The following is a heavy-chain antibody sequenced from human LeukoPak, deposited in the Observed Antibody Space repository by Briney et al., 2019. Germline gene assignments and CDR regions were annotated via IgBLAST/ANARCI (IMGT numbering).Heavy chain of an antibody. J-gene: IGHJ4*02. CDR2: ITTSGGGT. Sequence: GSLRLSCAASGFTFSSYAMSWVRQAPGKGLEWVSAITTSGGGTYYTDSVKGRFTISRDNSKNTLYLQMNSLRAEDTAVYYCAKPNYYYDSSGYQYWGQGTLVTVSS. CDR1: GFTFSSYA. D-gene: IGHD3-22*01. CDR3: AKPNYYYDSSGYQY. V-gene: IGHV3-23*01.